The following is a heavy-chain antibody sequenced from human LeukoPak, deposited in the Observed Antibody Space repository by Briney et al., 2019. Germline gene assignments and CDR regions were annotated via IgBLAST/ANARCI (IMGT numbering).Heavy chain of an antibody. Sequence: SETLSLTCTVSGGSISNYYWSWIRQPPGKGLEWIGYIYYTGNTNQNPSLASRVTMSLDTSKNQFSLRVTSVTAADTAVYYCARSPASGDRGWSVKTSTPPGLFDYWGQGTLVTVSS. CDR1: GGSISNYY. V-gene: IGHV4-59*01. D-gene: IGHD6-19*01. J-gene: IGHJ4*02. CDR3: ARSPASGDRGWSVKTSTPPGLFDY. CDR2: IYYTGNT.